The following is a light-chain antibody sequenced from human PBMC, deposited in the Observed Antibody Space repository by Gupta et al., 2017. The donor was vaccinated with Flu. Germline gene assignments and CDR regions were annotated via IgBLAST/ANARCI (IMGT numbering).Light chain of an antibody. CDR3: QSYDSSSQV. CDR1: SGNIASNY. V-gene: IGLV6-57*01. J-gene: IGLJ3*02. Sequence: FILTQPHSVSGSPGKTVTIAGTRSSGNIASNYVQWYQQRPGSSPTTVIYEDYQRPSGVPDRFSGSIDRSSNSASLSISGLKTEDEADYYCQSYDSSSQVFGGGTKLTVL. CDR2: EDY.